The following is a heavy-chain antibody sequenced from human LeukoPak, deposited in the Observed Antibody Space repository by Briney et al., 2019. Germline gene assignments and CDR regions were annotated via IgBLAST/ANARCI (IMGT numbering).Heavy chain of an antibody. D-gene: IGHD6-19*01. CDR1: GFTFSSYW. J-gene: IGHJ4*02. CDR2: IKQDGSEK. Sequence: GGSLRLSCAASGFTFSSYWMSWVRQAPGKGLEWVANIKQDGSEKYYVDSVKGRFTISRDNAKNSLYLQMNSLRAEDTAVYYCARARGWHEAPLDYWGQGTLVTVSS. V-gene: IGHV3-7*01. CDR3: ARARGWHEAPLDY.